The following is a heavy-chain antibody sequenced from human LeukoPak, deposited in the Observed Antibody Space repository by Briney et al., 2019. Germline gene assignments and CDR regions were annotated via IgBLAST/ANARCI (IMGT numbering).Heavy chain of an antibody. CDR3: ASSPDCYYGSGTSNWFDP. CDR1: GGSISSGDYY. Sequence: SQTLSLTCTVSGGSISSGDYYWSWIRRPPGKGLEWIGYIYYSGSTYYNPSLKSRVTISVDTSKNQFSLKLSSVTAADTAVYYCASSPDCYYGSGTSNWFDPWGQGTLVTVSS. V-gene: IGHV4-30-4*01. J-gene: IGHJ5*02. CDR2: IYYSGST. D-gene: IGHD3-10*01.